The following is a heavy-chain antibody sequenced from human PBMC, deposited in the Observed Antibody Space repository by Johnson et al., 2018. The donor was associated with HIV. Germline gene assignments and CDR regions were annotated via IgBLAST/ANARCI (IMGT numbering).Heavy chain of an antibody. V-gene: IGHV3-66*02. D-gene: IGHD3-22*01. CDR2: FYSGGSS. Sequence: VQLVESGGGLVQPGGSLRLSCAASGFTVSTKYMSWVRQATGKGLEWVSVFYSGGSSYYADSVKGRFTISGDNSKNTLYLQMNSLRAEDTAVYYCARHKSTYYYDSSALDIWGQGTMVTVSS. J-gene: IGHJ3*02. CDR1: GFTVSTKY. CDR3: ARHKSTYYYDSSALDI.